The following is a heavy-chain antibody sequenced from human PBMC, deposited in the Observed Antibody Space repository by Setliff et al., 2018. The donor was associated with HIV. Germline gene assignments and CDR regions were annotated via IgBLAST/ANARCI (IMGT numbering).Heavy chain of an antibody. D-gene: IGHD3-16*01. Sequence: PGGSLRLSCAASGLIFSSCEMNWVRQAPGKGLEWISFIGGHGSIIHYADSVKGRFTISRDNAKNSVYLQMHSLRVEDTAVYYCAAVPWGHSSLIIDHWGQGTPVTVSS. J-gene: IGHJ4*02. V-gene: IGHV3-48*03. CDR2: IGGHGSII. CDR1: GLIFSSCE. CDR3: AAVPWGHSSLIIDH.